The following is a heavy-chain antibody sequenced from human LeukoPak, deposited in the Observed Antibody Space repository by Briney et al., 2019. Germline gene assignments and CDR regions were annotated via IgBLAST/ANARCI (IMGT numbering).Heavy chain of an antibody. D-gene: IGHD2-2*01. CDR2: IYYSGNT. Sequence: SETLSLTCTVSGGSFSSNNYYWGWIRRPPGKGLEWIGNIYYSGNTYYNPSPKSRVTISVDTSKNQFSLKLSSVTAADTAVYYCARRLRVVGAPGYFDSWGQGTLVTASS. J-gene: IGHJ4*02. CDR1: GGSFSSNNYY. V-gene: IGHV4-39*01. CDR3: ARRLRVVGAPGYFDS.